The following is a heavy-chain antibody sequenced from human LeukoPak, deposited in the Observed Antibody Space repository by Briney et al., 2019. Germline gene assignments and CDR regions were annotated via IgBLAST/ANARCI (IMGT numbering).Heavy chain of an antibody. CDR3: ARNHMVRGPPGAFDP. CDR2: ITATLGIA. V-gene: IGHV1-69*04. D-gene: IGHD3-10*01. Sequence: GASVKISCKAPGGTFSSYAISWVRQAPGQGLEWMGEITATLGIAKYAQKFQGRVTITADKSTSTAYMELSSLRSEDTAVYYCARNHMVRGPPGAFDPWGQGTLVTVSS. J-gene: IGHJ5*02. CDR1: GGTFSSYA.